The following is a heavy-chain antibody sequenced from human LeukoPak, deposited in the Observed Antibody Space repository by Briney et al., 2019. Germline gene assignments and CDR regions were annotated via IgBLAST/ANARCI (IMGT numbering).Heavy chain of an antibody. V-gene: IGHV1-2*02. J-gene: IGHJ3*02. CDR3: AREHDSSGYYYGGHAFDI. Sequence: ASVKVSCKASGYTFTGYYMHWVRQAPGQGLEWMGWFNPNSGGTNYAQKFQGRVTMTRDTSISTAYMELSRLRSDDTDVYYCAREHDSSGYYYGGHAFDIWGQGTMVTVSS. CDR2: FNPNSGGT. D-gene: IGHD3-22*01. CDR1: GYTFTGYY.